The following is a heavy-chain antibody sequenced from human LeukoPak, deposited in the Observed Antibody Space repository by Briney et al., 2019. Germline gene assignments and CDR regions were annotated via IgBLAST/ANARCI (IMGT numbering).Heavy chain of an antibody. CDR1: GGSISSSSYY. J-gene: IGHJ4*02. Sequence: PSETLSLTCTVSGGSISSSSYYWAWIRQPPGKGLEWIGSLYYSGSTYYNPSLKSRVTISVDTPKNQFSLKLSSVTAADTAVYYCASLHRYCSSTSCYARAWDYWGQGTLVTVSS. V-gene: IGHV4-39*01. CDR2: LYYSGST. CDR3: ASLHRYCSSTSCYARAWDY. D-gene: IGHD2-2*01.